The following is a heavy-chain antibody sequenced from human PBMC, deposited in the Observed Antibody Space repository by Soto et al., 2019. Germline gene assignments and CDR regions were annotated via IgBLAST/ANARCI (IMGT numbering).Heavy chain of an antibody. D-gene: IGHD2-2*01. CDR2: IYSGGNT. J-gene: IGHJ4*02. V-gene: IGHV3-66*01. CDR1: GFTVSISY. CDR3: AKRKYCPSTTCFDY. Sequence: EVQLVESGGALVQPGVSLRLSCAVSGFTVSISYMTWVRQVPGKGREWGSIIYSGGNTWYADSVKGRFIISRDDSENTLYLRMSSLRAEDTAVYYCAKRKYCPSTTCFDYCGQGTQVTVS.